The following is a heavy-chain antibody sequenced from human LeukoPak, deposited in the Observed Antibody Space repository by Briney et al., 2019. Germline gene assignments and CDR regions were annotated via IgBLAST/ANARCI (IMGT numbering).Heavy chain of an antibody. CDR3: ARDWLAYCGGDCSL. CDR1: GGSISSGGYY. CDR2: IYYSGST. D-gene: IGHD2-21*02. Sequence: PSETLSLTCTVSGGSISSGGYYWSWIRQHPGKGLEWIGYIYYSGSTYYNPSLKSRVTISVDTSKNQFSLKLGSVTAADTAVYYCARDWLAYCGGDCSLWGQGTLVTVSS. V-gene: IGHV4-31*03. J-gene: IGHJ4*02.